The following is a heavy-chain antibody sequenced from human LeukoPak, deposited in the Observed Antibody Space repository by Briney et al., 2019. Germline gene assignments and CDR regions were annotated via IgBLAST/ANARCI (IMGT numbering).Heavy chain of an antibody. CDR1: GYSFTSYG. D-gene: IGHD6-19*01. J-gene: IGHJ4*02. CDR3: ARVAGSTGVDY. Sequence: ASVKVSCKASGYSFTSYGISWVRQAPGQGLEWMGWISGYNGNTNYAQKLPGRVTMTTETSTSTAYMELRGLRSDDTAVYYCARVAGSTGVDYWGQGTLVTVSS. CDR2: ISGYNGNT. V-gene: IGHV1-18*01.